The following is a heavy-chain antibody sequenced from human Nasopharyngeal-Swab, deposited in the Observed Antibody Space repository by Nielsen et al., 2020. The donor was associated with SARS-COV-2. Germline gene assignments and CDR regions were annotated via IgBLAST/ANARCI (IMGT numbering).Heavy chain of an antibody. Sequence: GGSLRLSCAAPRFTFNNYNFNWVRQAPGKGLEWVSSISSSSSYIYYADSVKGRFTISRENAKNSLYLQMNSLRAEDTAVYYCARDGLDYDFWSAYFMDVWGQGTTVTVSS. V-gene: IGHV3-21*01. CDR2: ISSSSSYI. J-gene: IGHJ6*02. CDR3: ARDGLDYDFWSAYFMDV. CDR1: RFTFNNYN. D-gene: IGHD3-3*01.